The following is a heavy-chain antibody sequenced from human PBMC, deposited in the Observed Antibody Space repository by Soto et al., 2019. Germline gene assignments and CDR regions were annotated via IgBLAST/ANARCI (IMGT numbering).Heavy chain of an antibody. D-gene: IGHD3-22*01. V-gene: IGHV3-15*01. Sequence: GGSLRLSCAASRFTFSNAWMSWVRQAPGKGLEWVGRIKSKTDGGTTDYAAPVKGRFTISRDDSKNTLYLQMNSLKTEDTAVYYCTTDPEGDYYDSSGYYYFDYWGQGTLVTVSS. CDR3: TTDPEGDYYDSSGYYYFDY. CDR2: IKSKTDGGTT. J-gene: IGHJ4*02. CDR1: RFTFSNAW.